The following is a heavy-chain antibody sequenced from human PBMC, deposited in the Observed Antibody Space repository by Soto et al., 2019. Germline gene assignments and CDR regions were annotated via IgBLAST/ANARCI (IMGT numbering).Heavy chain of an antibody. Sequence: QVQLVQSGAEVREPGASVKVSCKPSGATFSGNFFHWVRQAPGQGLEWMGWINPDNGDTNYAQKFQDRVTMTRDTSISTAYMDLSRLRSDDTAVYFCTRDRSGGNFQYWGQGTLVTVSS. CDR3: TRDRSGGNFQY. CDR1: GATFSGNF. D-gene: IGHD3-10*01. CDR2: INPDNGDT. J-gene: IGHJ4*02. V-gene: IGHV1-2*02.